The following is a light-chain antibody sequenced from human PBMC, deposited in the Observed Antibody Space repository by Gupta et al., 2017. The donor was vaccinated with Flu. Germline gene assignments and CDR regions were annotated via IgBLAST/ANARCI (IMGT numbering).Light chain of an antibody. J-gene: IGLJ3*02. V-gene: IGLV7-46*01. CDR3: SLSYSDSRGV. Sequence: TVTLTCGLSTGAVASDHYPYCFPQKPDPPPRILSCDTNNKPAWPPARFSASLLGATAALTLSGAQPDDAAYYYCSLSYSDSRGVFGGGTKLTVL. CDR1: TGAVASDHY. CDR2: DTN.